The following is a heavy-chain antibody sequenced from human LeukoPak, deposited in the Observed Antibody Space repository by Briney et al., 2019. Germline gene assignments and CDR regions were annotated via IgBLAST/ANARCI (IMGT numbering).Heavy chain of an antibody. J-gene: IGHJ3*02. Sequence: SETLSLTCTVSGGSISSSSYYWGWTRQPPGKGLESIGSIYYSGSTYYNPSFTGRVTISVDTSKNQFSLKLSSVTAADTAVYYCARHSDIVVVVAATPGAFDIWGQGTMVTVSS. V-gene: IGHV4-39*01. CDR1: GGSISSSSYY. CDR3: ARHSDIVVVVAATPGAFDI. D-gene: IGHD2-15*01. CDR2: IYYSGST.